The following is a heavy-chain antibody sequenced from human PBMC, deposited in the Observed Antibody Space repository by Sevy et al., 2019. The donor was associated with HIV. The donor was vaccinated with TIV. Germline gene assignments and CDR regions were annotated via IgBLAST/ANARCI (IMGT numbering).Heavy chain of an antibody. V-gene: IGHV3-15*01. J-gene: IGHJ4*02. CDR1: GFTFSNAW. CDR3: TTDFLYYYDSSGYQSFDY. CDR2: IKSKTDGGTT. Sequence: GGSLRLSCAASGFTFSNAWMSWVRQAPGKGLEWVGRIKSKTDGGTTDYAAPVKGRFTISRDDSKNTLYLQMNSLKTEDKAVYYCTTDFLYYYDSSGYQSFDYWGQGTLVTVSS. D-gene: IGHD3-22*01.